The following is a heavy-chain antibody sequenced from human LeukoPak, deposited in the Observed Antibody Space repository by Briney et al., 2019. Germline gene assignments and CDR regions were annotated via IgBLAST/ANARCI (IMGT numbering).Heavy chain of an antibody. Sequence: PGGSLRLSCAASGFTFDDYGMSWVRQAPGKGLEWVSGINWNGGSTGYADSVKGRFTISRDNAKNSLYLQMNSLRAEDTAVYYCARSGSGSYYQLFRYWGQGTLVTVSS. CDR1: GFTFDDYG. D-gene: IGHD3-10*01. CDR3: ARSGSGSYYQLFRY. V-gene: IGHV3-20*04. CDR2: INWNGGST. J-gene: IGHJ4*02.